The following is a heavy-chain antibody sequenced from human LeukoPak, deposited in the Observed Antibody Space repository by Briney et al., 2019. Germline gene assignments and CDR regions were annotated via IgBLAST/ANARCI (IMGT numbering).Heavy chain of an antibody. Sequence: GVLRLSCAASGFTVSSNYMSWVRQAPGKGLEWVSVIYSGGSTYYADSVKGRFTISRDNSKNTLYLQMNSLRAEDTAVYYCARGAIAAAYYYYYMDVWGKGTTVTVSS. V-gene: IGHV3-53*01. CDR3: ARGAIAAAYYYYYMDV. CDR1: GFTVSSNY. D-gene: IGHD6-13*01. CDR2: IYSGGST. J-gene: IGHJ6*03.